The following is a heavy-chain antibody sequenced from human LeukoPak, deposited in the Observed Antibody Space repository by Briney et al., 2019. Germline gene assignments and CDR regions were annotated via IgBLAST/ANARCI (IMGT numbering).Heavy chain of an antibody. Sequence: PSETLSLTCTVSGYSISSGYYWGWIRQPPGKGLEWIGSIYHSGSTYYNPSLKSRVTISVDTSKNQFSLKLSSVTAADTAVYYCAYSYVPWYFDYWGQGTLVTVSS. CDR2: IYHSGST. J-gene: IGHJ4*02. D-gene: IGHD5-18*01. CDR3: AYSYVPWYFDY. V-gene: IGHV4-38-2*02. CDR1: GYSISSGYY.